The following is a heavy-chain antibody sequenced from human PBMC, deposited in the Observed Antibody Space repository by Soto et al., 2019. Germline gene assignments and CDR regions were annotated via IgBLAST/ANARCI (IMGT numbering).Heavy chain of an antibody. V-gene: IGHV1-69*06. J-gene: IGHJ6*02. CDR2: IIPIFGTA. Sequence: RASVKVSCKASGGTFSSYAISWVRQAPGQGLEWMGGIIPIFGTANYAQKFQGRVTITADKSTSTAYMELSSLRSEDTAVYYCARVCPSTSCYNWEDYYYYGMDVWGQGTTVTVSS. CDR3: ARVCPSTSCYNWEDYYYYGMDV. D-gene: IGHD2-2*02. CDR1: GGTFSSYA.